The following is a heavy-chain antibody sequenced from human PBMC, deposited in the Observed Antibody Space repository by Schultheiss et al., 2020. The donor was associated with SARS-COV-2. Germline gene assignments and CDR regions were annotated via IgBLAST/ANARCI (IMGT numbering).Heavy chain of an antibody. CDR2: ISGSGGST. CDR3: AKDRYSSGWLYYYGMDV. V-gene: IGHV3-23*01. Sequence: GGSLRLSCAASGFTFSSYAMSWVRQAPGKGLEWVSAISGSGGSTYYADSVKGRFTISRDNSKNTLYLQMNSLRAEDTAVYYCAKDRYSSGWLYYYGMDVWGQGTTVTVSS. J-gene: IGHJ6*02. CDR1: GFTFSSYA. D-gene: IGHD6-19*01.